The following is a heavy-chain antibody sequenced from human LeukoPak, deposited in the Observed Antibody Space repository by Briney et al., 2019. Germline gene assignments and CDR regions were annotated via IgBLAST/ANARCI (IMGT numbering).Heavy chain of an antibody. CDR3: ASLWFGELPYFDY. D-gene: IGHD3-10*01. Sequence: GASVTVSFKASGYTFTVYYMHWVRRAPGQGLEWMGWINPNSGGTNYAQKFQGRVTMTRDTSISTAYMELSRLRSDDTAVYYCASLWFGELPYFDYWGQGTLVTVSS. V-gene: IGHV1-2*02. J-gene: IGHJ4*02. CDR2: INPNSGGT. CDR1: GYTFTVYY.